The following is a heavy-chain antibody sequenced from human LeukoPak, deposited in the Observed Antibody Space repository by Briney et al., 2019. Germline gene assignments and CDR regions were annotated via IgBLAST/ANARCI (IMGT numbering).Heavy chain of an antibody. D-gene: IGHD6-13*01. CDR3: AQGTAVAHQNFDC. V-gene: IGHV3-30*18. J-gene: IGHJ4*02. CDR1: GFSFSNYG. CDR2: ISADGSDK. Sequence: PGGSLRLSCAASGFSFSNYGMHWVCQAPGKGLEWVAAISADGSDKYYADSVKGRFTISRDNSRNTLHLQMNSLRPEDTAVYYCAQGTAVAHQNFDCWGQGTLATVSS.